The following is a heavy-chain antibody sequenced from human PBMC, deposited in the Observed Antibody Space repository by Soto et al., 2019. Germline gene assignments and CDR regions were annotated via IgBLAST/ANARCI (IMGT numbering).Heavy chain of an antibody. V-gene: IGHV1-69*04. CDR1: GVTFSNYA. CDR3: ARNLQQLAYFYY. J-gene: IGHJ4*02. Sequence: ASVKVSCKASGVTFSNYAITWLRQAPGEGFEWIGRIVPTIGVTDYAQRFQGRVTIAADKSTSTAFMEMPSLTYEDTAVYYCARNLQQLAYFYYWGPGTLVPVSS. D-gene: IGHD1-1*01. CDR2: IVPTIGVT.